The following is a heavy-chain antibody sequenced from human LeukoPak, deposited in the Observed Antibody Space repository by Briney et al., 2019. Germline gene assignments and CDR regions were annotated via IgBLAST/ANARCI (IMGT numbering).Heavy chain of an antibody. CDR2: ISAYHGNT. D-gene: IGHD3-10*01. V-gene: IGHV1-18*01. CDR1: GYTFTSYG. J-gene: IGHJ4*02. Sequence: GASVKVSCKASGYTFTSYGISWVRQAPGQGLEWMGWISAYHGNTNYAQKLQGRVTVTTDTSTSTAYMELRSLRSDDTAVYYCARDLERITMVRGVGDYWGQGTLVTVSS. CDR3: ARDLERITMVRGVGDY.